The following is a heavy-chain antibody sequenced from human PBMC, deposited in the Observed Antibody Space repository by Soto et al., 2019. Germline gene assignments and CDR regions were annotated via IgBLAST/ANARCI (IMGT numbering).Heavy chain of an antibody. Sequence: QVQLVQSGSEVKKPGASVKVSCKASGYTFSSYSISWVRQAPGQGLEWMGWISAYNGNTNYGQKLQGRVTMTTDTSKNTAYMELRSLSSDDTAVYYCARDDPPVKHWGQGTLVTVSS. CDR2: ISAYNGNT. CDR1: GYTFSSYS. CDR3: ARDDPPVKH. J-gene: IGHJ1*01. V-gene: IGHV1-18*01.